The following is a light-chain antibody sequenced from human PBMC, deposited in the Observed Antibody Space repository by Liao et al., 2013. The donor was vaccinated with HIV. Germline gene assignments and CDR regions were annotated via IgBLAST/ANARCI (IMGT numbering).Light chain of an antibody. J-gene: IGLJ3*02. Sequence: SYDLTQPPSVSVAPGKTARITCGGSNIGSKSVHWYQQKPGQAPLLVIYYDRDRPSGIPERFSGSNSGHTATLNISRVEAGDEADYYCQVWDTTSDHWVFGGGTKLTVL. CDR1: NIGSKS. CDR2: YDR. V-gene: IGLV3-21*01. CDR3: QVWDTTSDHWV.